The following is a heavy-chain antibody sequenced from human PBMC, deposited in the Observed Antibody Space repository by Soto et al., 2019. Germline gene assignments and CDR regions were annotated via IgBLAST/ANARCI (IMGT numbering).Heavy chain of an antibody. CDR3: VKGNWAYSYNNWFDP. Sequence: GGSLRLSCSASGFTFRSYAIHWVRQAPGKGLEYASALSGDGRSTYYADSVKGRFTVFRDNSKNTLFLQMSSLRVEDTAVYYCVKGNWAYSYNNWFDPWGQGTLVTVSS. D-gene: IGHD5-18*01. V-gene: IGHV3-64D*06. CDR1: GFTFRSYA. CDR2: LSGDGRST. J-gene: IGHJ5*02.